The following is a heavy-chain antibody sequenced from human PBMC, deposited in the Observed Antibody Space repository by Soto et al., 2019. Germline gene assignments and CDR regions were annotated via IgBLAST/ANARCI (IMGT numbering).Heavy chain of an antibody. V-gene: IGHV4-39*01. D-gene: IGHD5-18*01. CDR3: ASTDTAEDAFDI. Sequence: QLQLQESGPGLVKPSETLSLTCTVSGGSISSSSYYWGWIRQPPGKGLEWIGSIYYSGSTYYNPSLKSRVTISVDTSKNQFSLKLSSVTAADTAVYYCASTDTAEDAFDIWGQGTMVTVSS. J-gene: IGHJ3*02. CDR1: GGSISSSSYY. CDR2: IYYSGST.